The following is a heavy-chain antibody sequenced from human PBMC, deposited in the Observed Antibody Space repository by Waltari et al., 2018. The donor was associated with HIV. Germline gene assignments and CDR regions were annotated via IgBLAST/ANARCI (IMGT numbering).Heavy chain of an antibody. CDR2: IYTSGST. CDR1: GGSISSGSYY. V-gene: IGHV4-61*02. J-gene: IGHJ6*02. D-gene: IGHD3-10*01. CDR3: AISYGSGSYPMDV. Sequence: QVQLQESGPGLVKPSQTLSLTCTVPGGSISSGSYYWRWIRQPAGKGLEWIGRIYTSGSTNYNPSLKSRVTISVDTSKNQFSLKLSSVTAADTAVYYCAISYGSGSYPMDVWGQGTTVTVSS.